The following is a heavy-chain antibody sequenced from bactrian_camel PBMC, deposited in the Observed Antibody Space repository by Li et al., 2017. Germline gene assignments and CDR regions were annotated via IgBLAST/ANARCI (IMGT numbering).Heavy chain of an antibody. J-gene: IGHJ4*01. Sequence: DVQLVESGGGSVQAGGSLRLSCVPSEYTYTSFCWAWIRQAPGSEREAVAGIDSDGSTIYADAVTGRFTISKDSAKNTLYLRMNSLKPEDSAMYICAAGPHTNCAGGYSSYRYRGQGTQVTVS. CDR2: IDSDGST. CDR1: EYTYTSFC. CDR3: AAGPHTNCAGGYSSYRY. D-gene: IGHD2*01. V-gene: IGHV3S67*01.